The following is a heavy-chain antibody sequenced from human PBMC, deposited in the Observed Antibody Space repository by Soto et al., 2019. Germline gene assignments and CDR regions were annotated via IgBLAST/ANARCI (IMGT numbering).Heavy chain of an antibody. Sequence: PSETLSLTCTVSRGSISRVDYYGSWIRQPPGKGLEWIGYIYYSGSTYYNPSLKSRVTISVDTSKNQFSLKLSSVTAADTAVYYCARDNYDFWSGYWFDPWGQGTLVTVSS. CDR3: ARDNYDFWSGYWFDP. D-gene: IGHD3-3*01. CDR2: IYYSGST. V-gene: IGHV4-30-4*01. J-gene: IGHJ5*02. CDR1: RGSISRVDYY.